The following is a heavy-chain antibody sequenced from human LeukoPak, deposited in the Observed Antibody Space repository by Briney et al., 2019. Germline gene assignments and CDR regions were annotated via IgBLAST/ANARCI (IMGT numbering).Heavy chain of an antibody. CDR2: ISAYNGNT. CDR3: ARSRITIFGVVPYYYGMDV. Sequence: ASVKVSCKASGYTFTSYGISWVRQAPGQGLEWMGWISAYNGNTNYAQKLQGRVTMTTDTSTSTAYMELRSLRSDDTAVYYCARSRITIFGVVPYYYGMDVWGQGTTVTVFS. CDR1: GYTFTSYG. J-gene: IGHJ6*02. D-gene: IGHD3-3*01. V-gene: IGHV1-18*01.